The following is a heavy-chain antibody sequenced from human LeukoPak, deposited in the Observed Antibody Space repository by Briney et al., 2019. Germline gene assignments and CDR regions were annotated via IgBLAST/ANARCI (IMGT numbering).Heavy chain of an antibody. Sequence: GGSLRLSCAASGFTFSSYNIYWVRQAPGKGLEWVSSISSSSSYIYYADSVKGRFTISRDNAKNSLYLQMNSLRAEDTAVYYCARDRSNIAASDGWFDPWGQGTLVTVSS. CDR3: ARDRSNIAASDGWFDP. D-gene: IGHD6-13*01. V-gene: IGHV3-21*01. CDR1: GFTFSSYN. J-gene: IGHJ5*02. CDR2: ISSSSSYI.